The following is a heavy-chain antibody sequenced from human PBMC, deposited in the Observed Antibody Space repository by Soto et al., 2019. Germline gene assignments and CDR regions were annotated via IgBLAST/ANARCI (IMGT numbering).Heavy chain of an antibody. Sequence: VQLMESGGGFVQPGGSLRLSCAASGLAFSSYAMSWVRQAPGKGLAWVSGIRGGGGDTYSADSVKGRFTISRDNSKHTLYLQMNALRAEDTGIDYCAKDPGPRLEGPTRVFDFWGQGTLVTVSS. CDR1: GLAFSSYA. V-gene: IGHV3-23*01. CDR2: IRGGGGDT. J-gene: IGHJ4*02. D-gene: IGHD6-19*01. CDR3: AKDPGPRLEGPTRVFDF.